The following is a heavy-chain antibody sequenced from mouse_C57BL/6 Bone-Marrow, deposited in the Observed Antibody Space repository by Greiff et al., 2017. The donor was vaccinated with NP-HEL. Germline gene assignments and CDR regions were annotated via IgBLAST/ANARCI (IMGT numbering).Heavy chain of an antibody. Sequence: VQLQQSGAELVKPGASVKISCKASGYAFSSYWMNWVEQRPGKGLEWIGQIYPGDGDTNYNGKFKGKATLTADKSSSTAYMQLSSLTSEDSAVYFCARDYGSSPSYWYFDVWGTGTTVTVSS. J-gene: IGHJ1*03. D-gene: IGHD1-1*01. CDR1: GYAFSSYW. CDR2: IYPGDGDT. V-gene: IGHV1-80*01. CDR3: ARDYGSSPSYWYFDV.